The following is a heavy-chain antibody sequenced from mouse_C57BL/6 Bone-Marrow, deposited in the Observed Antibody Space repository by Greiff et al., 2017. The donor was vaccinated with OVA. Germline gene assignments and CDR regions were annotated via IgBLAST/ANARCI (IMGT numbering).Heavy chain of an antibody. V-gene: IGHV1-82*01. J-gene: IGHJ1*03. CDR1: GYAFSSSW. Sequence: VQLQQSGPELVKPGASVKISCKASGYAFSSSWMNWVKQRPGKGLEWIGRIYPGDGDTNYNGKFKGKATLTADKSSSTAYMQLSSLTSEDSAVYFCARSVRRGGYWYFDVWGTGTTVTVSS. D-gene: IGHD2-14*01. CDR2: IYPGDGDT. CDR3: ARSVRRGGYWYFDV.